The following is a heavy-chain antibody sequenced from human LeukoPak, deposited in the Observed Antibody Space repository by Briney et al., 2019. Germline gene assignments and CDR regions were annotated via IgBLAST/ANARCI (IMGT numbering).Heavy chain of an antibody. CDR1: GFTFSNYG. CDR2: ITASSSST. CDR3: AKDIGSYYDY. V-gene: IGHV3-23*01. D-gene: IGHD3-10*01. Sequence: GGSLRLSCAASGFTFSNYGMSWVRQAPGKGLEWVSAITASSSSTHDADSVQGRFTISRDNSKNTLYLEMNSLRAEDTAVYYCAKDIGSYYDYWGQGILVTVSS. J-gene: IGHJ4*02.